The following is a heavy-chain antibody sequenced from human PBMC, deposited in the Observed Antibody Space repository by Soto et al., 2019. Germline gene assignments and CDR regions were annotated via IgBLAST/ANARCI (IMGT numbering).Heavy chain of an antibody. D-gene: IGHD3-16*01. CDR3: ARGGIYDYVWGIYGSIDY. V-gene: IGHV3-21*04. Sequence: GGSLRLSCAASAFTFTNYTMNWVRQAPGRGLEWLSSISISSTYIYYADSVRGRFTISRDNAKNALYLQMNSLRAEDTAVYYCARGGIYDYVWGIYGSIDYWGQGTLVTVSS. J-gene: IGHJ4*02. CDR1: AFTFTNYT. CDR2: ISISSTYI.